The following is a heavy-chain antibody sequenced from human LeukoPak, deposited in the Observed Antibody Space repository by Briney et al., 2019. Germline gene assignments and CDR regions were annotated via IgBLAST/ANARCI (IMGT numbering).Heavy chain of an antibody. CDR1: GFTFSSYG. Sequence: GGSLRLSCAASGFTFSSYGMSWVRQAPGKGLEWVSAISGSGGSTYYADSVRGRFTISRDNSKNTLYLQMNSLRAEDTAVYYCAKDFLLSGSYFPDAFDIWGQGTMVTVSS. CDR2: ISGSGGST. D-gene: IGHD1-26*01. CDR3: AKDFLLSGSYFPDAFDI. V-gene: IGHV3-23*01. J-gene: IGHJ3*02.